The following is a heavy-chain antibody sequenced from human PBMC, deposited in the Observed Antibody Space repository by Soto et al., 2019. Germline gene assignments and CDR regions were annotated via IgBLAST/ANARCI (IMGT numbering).Heavy chain of an antibody. CDR1: GFTFSSYS. V-gene: IGHV3-21*01. CDR2: ISSSSSYI. J-gene: IGHJ5*02. Sequence: EVQLVESGGGLVKPGGSLRLSCAASGFTFSSYSMNWVRQAPGKGLEWVSSISSSSSYIYYADSVKGRFTISRDNAKNSLYLQMNSLRPEDTAVYYCASADSSGPNPWGQGTLVTVSS. D-gene: IGHD6-25*01. CDR3: ASADSSGPNP.